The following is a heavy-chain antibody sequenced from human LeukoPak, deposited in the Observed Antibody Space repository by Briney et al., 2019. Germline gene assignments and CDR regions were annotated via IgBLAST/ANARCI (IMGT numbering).Heavy chain of an antibody. CDR2: ITSDGSTT. CDR1: GFSFSIYW. J-gene: IGHJ4*02. Sequence: PGGSLRLSCFASGFSFSIYWMHWVRQAPGKGLVWVSRITSDGSTTNYADSVEGRFTISRDNAKNSMDLQMNSLRVEDTAVYYCARGVSYWGQGTLVTVSS. D-gene: IGHD2-21*01. CDR3: ARGVSY. V-gene: IGHV3-74*01.